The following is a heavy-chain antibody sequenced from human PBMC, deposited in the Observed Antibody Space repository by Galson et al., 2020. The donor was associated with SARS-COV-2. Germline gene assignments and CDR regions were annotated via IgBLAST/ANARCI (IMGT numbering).Heavy chain of an antibody. CDR2: INWDGNKK. Sequence: SLKISCAASGFRLDEYAMHWVRQAPGKALEWVSWINWDGNKKDYADSVKGRVPISPDNAKNSLSLQMNSLRGQDTAFYYCSKDKNLMGDGVEPWGQGTLVTVSS. J-gene: IGHJ5*02. V-gene: IGHV3-9*01. CDR3: SKDKNLMGDGVEP. D-gene: IGHD2-21*01. CDR1: GFRLDEYA.